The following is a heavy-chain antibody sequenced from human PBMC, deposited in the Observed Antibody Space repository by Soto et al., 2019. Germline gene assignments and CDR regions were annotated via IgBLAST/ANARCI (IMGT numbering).Heavy chain of an antibody. Sequence: QVQLQESGPGLVKPSQTLSLTCTVSNDSINSGDYYWSWIRQPPGKGLQWIGYIDFTGTTSYNPSLKSRFAISVDTSKNQFSLRLTSVTAADTAFYYCARFVGYYDSSGYFDYWGQGTLVTVSS. CDR1: NDSINSGDYY. V-gene: IGHV4-30-4*01. J-gene: IGHJ4*02. CDR2: IDFTGTT. D-gene: IGHD3-22*01. CDR3: ARFVGYYDSSGYFDY.